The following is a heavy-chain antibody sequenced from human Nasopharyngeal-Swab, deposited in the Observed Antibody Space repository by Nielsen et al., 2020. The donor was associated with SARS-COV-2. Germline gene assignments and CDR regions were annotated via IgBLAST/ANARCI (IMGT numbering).Heavy chain of an antibody. Sequence: GESLKISCAASGFTFSPHGMHWVRQAPGKGPEWVAVISYDGNNKYYADSVKGRFTISRDNSKNTLYLQMNSLRAEDTAVYYCAKNGGADIAVVPAAIVSSFDIWGQGTMVTVSS. CDR3: AKNGGADIAVVPAAIVSSFDI. J-gene: IGHJ3*02. V-gene: IGHV3-30*18. CDR1: GFTFSPHG. CDR2: ISYDGNNK. D-gene: IGHD2-2*01.